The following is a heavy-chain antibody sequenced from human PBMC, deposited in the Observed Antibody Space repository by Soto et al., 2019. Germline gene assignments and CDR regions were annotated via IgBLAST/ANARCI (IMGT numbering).Heavy chain of an antibody. CDR2: IYQSGST. Sequence: PSETLSLTCAVSGGSISVGGYSWSWIRQPPGKGLEWIGYIYQSGSTYYNPSLKSRVTISLDRSKNQFSLMLNSVTAADTAVYYCARVGETNGYYYFDYWVQGTLVTVSS. CDR1: GGSISVGGYS. J-gene: IGHJ4*02. V-gene: IGHV4-30-2*01. D-gene: IGHD2-8*01. CDR3: ARVGETNGYYYFDY.